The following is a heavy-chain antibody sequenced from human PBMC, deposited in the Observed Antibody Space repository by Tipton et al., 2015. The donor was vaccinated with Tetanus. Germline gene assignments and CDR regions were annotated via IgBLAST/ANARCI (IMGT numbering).Heavy chain of an antibody. CDR1: GGSISSYY. D-gene: IGHD5-12*01. J-gene: IGHJ2*01. Sequence: TLSLTCTVSGGSISSYYWSWIRQPPGKGLEWIGYIYYSGSANYNPSLKSRVTISVDTSKNQFSLRLSSVTAADTAVYYCARDGAYFGGYARYFDLRGRGTLVTVSS. CDR2: IYYSGSA. V-gene: IGHV4-59*01. CDR3: ARDGAYFGGYARYFDL.